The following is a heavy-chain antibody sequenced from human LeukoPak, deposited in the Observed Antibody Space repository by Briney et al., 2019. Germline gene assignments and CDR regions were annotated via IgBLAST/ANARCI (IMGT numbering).Heavy chain of an antibody. D-gene: IGHD3-10*01. Sequence: ASVKVSCKASGYTFTSYDINWVRQATGQGLEWMGWMNPNSGNTGYAQKFQGRVTMTRNTSISTAYIELSSLRSEDTAVYYCARGRDIRGVNNWFDPWGQGTLVTVSS. J-gene: IGHJ5*02. CDR1: GYTFTSYD. V-gene: IGHV1-8*01. CDR2: MNPNSGNT. CDR3: ARGRDIRGVNNWFDP.